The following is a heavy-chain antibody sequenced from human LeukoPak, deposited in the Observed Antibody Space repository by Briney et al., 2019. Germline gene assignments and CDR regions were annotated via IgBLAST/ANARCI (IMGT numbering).Heavy chain of an antibody. J-gene: IGHJ4*02. CDR2: IKEDGSEK. CDR1: GFTFSRNW. D-gene: IGHD2-2*01. V-gene: IGHV3-7*01. Sequence: GGSLRLSCAASGFTFSRNWMSWVRQAPGKGLEWVANIKEDGSEKYYVDSVKGRLTISRDNAKNSLYLQMNSLRAEDTAVYYCAKKRSGSTIYYFDYWGQGTLVTVSS. CDR3: AKKRSGSTIYYFDY.